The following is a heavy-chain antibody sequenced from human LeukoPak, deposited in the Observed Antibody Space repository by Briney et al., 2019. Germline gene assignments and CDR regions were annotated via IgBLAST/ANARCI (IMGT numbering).Heavy chain of an antibody. CDR2: ISYDGSNE. Sequence: PGGSLRLSCAASGFTFSSYVMHWVRQAPGKGLEWVAIISYDGSNEYYADSVKGRFTISRDNSRNTLYLQMNSLRPEDTAVYHCVKDWGNYFASGSSYLDYWGQGTLVTVSS. CDR1: GFTFSSYV. J-gene: IGHJ4*02. D-gene: IGHD3-10*01. V-gene: IGHV3-30*04. CDR3: VKDWGNYFASGSSYLDY.